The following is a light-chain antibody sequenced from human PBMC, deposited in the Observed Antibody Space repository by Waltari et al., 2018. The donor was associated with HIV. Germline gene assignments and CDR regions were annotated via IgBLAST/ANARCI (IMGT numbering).Light chain of an antibody. CDR2: GYN. V-gene: IGLV1-40*01. J-gene: IGLJ2*01. Sequence: QSVLTQPPSVSGAQGPRVTISGTGNSANAGADSTGHWFQKLPECPPQLLSYGYNYRHSGVPERFSASRSDSSGSLTIAELQAEDEADYHCQSYDKVLGSVVFGGGTTLTVL. CDR3: QSYDKVLGSVV. CDR1: SANAGADST.